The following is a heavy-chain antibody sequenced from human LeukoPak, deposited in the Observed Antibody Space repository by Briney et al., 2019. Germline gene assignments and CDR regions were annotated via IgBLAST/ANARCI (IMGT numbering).Heavy chain of an antibody. J-gene: IGHJ4*02. CDR2: ISSSGSTI. CDR3: ARVSVIFVGELTNLPDH. CDR1: GFTFSSYE. D-gene: IGHD3-10*01. Sequence: PGGSLRLSCAASGFTFSSYEMDWVRQAPGKGLEWVSYISSSGSTIYYADSVKGRFTISRDNAKNSLYLQMNSLRAEDTAVYYCARVSVIFVGELTNLPDHWGQGTLVTVSS. V-gene: IGHV3-48*03.